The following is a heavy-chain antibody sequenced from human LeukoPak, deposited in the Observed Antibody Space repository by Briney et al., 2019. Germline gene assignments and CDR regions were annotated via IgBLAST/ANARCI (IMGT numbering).Heavy chain of an antibody. V-gene: IGHV4-59*01. D-gene: IGHD3-10*01. CDR2: IYYSVST. J-gene: IGHJ4*02. CDR1: GGSISSYY. CDR3: ARAEITMVRGVIITGYYFDY. Sequence: SETLSLTCTVSGGSISSYYWSWIRQPPGKGLEWIGYIYYSVSTNYNPSLKSRVTISVDTSKNQFSLKLSSVTAADTAVYYCARAEITMVRGVIITGYYFDYWGQGTLVTVSS.